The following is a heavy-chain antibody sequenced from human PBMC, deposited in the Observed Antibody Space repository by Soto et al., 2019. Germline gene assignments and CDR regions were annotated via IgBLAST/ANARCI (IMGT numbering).Heavy chain of an antibody. CDR1: GYSFTDYY. CDR2: ISPNSGGP. Sequence: QVQLVQSGAEVKKPGASVKVSCTASGYSFTDYYMHWVRQAPGQGLEWVGWISPNSGGPRYAQKVQGRVTMTRDTSISTDYMELSSLTSDDSAVYYCVRGGCGGGTGYPWAYWGQGTLVTVSS. CDR3: VRGGCGGGTGYPWAY. J-gene: IGHJ4*02. D-gene: IGHD2-15*01. V-gene: IGHV1-2*02.